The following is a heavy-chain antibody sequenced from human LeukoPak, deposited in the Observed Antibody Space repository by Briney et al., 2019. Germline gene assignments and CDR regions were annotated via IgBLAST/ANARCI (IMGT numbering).Heavy chain of an antibody. D-gene: IGHD4-17*01. Sequence: GGSLRLSCAASGFTFSSYGMHWVRQAPGKGLEWVAFIRYDGSNKYYADSVKGRFTISRDNSKNTLYLQMNSLRAEDTAVYYCAKYGDYERRYYYYYMDVWGKGSTVTISS. V-gene: IGHV3-30*02. J-gene: IGHJ6*03. CDR3: AKYGDYERRYYYYYMDV. CDR1: GFTFSSYG. CDR2: IRYDGSNK.